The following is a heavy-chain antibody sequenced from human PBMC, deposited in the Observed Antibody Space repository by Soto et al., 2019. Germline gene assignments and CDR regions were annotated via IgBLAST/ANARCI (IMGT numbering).Heavy chain of an antibody. D-gene: IGHD2-15*01. CDR1: GFTFSSYG. Sequence: PGGSLRLSCAASGFTFSSYGMHWVRQAPGKGLEWVAVISYDGSNKYYADSVKGRFTISRDNSKNTLYLQMNSLRAEDTAVYYCASDIVVVVAATRQRITTDYWGQGTLVTVSS. CDR2: ISYDGSNK. J-gene: IGHJ4*02. CDR3: ASDIVVVVAATRQRITTDY. V-gene: IGHV3-30*03.